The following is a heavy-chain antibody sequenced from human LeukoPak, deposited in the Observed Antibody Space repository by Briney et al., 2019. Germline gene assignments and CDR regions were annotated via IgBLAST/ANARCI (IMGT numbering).Heavy chain of an antibody. CDR3: ARKGTVTTPFDY. CDR2: TYYRSKWIS. J-gene: IGHJ4*02. D-gene: IGHD1/OR15-1a*01. CDR1: GDSVSSNSAA. V-gene: IGHV6-1*01. Sequence: SQTLSLTCAISGDSVSSNSAAWNWIRQSPSRGLEWLGRTYYRSKWISDHAVSVKSRITINADTSKNQFSLQVNSVTPEDTAAYYCARKGTVTTPFDYWGQGILVTVSS.